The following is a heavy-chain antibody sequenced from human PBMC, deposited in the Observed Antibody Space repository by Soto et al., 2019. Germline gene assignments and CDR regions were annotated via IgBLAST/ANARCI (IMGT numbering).Heavy chain of an antibody. Sequence: PGGSLRLACAASGFTFSSYAMSWVRQAPGKGLEWVSAISGSGGITYYADSVKGRFTISRDNSKNTLYLQMNSLSAEDTAVYYCAKASSKLQPRPARYYYYYGMDVWGQGTTVTVSS. CDR1: GFTFSSYA. D-gene: IGHD1-1*01. CDR3: AKASSKLQPRPARYYYYYGMDV. J-gene: IGHJ6*02. CDR2: ISGSGGIT. V-gene: IGHV3-23*01.